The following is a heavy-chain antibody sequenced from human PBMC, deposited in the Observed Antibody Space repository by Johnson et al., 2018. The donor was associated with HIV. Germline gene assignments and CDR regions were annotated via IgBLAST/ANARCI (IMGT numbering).Heavy chain of an antibody. J-gene: IGHJ3*02. V-gene: IGHV3-30*04. CDR2: IWYDGSNK. CDR1: GFTFSSYA. D-gene: IGHD2-21*01. Sequence: QVKLVESGGGVVQPGRSLRLSCAASGFTFSSYAMHWVRQAPGKGLEWVAVIWYDGSNKYYADSVKGRFTISRDNSKNTLYLQMNSLRDEDTALYYCSTLLDDACDIWGQGTMVTVSS. CDR3: STLLDDACDI.